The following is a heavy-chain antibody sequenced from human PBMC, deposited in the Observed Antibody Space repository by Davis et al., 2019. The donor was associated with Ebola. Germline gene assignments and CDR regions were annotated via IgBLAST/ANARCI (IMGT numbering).Heavy chain of an antibody. V-gene: IGHV4-4*07. CDR3: ARSFYGGNSFDAFDI. CDR1: GGSISSYY. J-gene: IGHJ3*02. D-gene: IGHD4-23*01. Sequence: PGGSLRLSCTVSGGSISSYYWSWIRRPAGKGLEWIGRIYTSGSTNYNPSLKSRVTMSVDTSKNQFSLKLSSVTAADTAVYYCARSFYGGNSFDAFDIWGQGTMVTVSS. CDR2: IYTSGST.